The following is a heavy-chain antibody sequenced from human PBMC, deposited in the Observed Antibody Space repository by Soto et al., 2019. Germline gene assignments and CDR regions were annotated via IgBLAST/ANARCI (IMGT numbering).Heavy chain of an antibody. J-gene: IGHJ4*02. Sequence: QITLKESGPTLVKPTQTLTLTCTFSRFSLSTSAVGFGWIRQPPGNALEWLALIYWDDDTRYSPSLKSRLTITKDTSKDQVVLTMTNMDPVDTTTYYCAYRQKLGNGYYGDYWGQGTLVTVSS. V-gene: IGHV2-5*02. D-gene: IGHD1-26*01. CDR1: RFSLSTSAVG. CDR3: AYRQKLGNGYYGDY. CDR2: IYWDDDT.